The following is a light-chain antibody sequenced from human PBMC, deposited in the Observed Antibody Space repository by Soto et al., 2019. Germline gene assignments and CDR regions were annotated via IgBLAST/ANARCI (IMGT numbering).Light chain of an antibody. CDR3: SSNTSSSTYV. J-gene: IGLJ1*01. V-gene: IGLV2-14*03. Sequence: QSVLTQPASVSGSPGQSIAISCTGTSSDVCAYNYVSWYQQHPGKAPKLMIFDVTNRPSGVSDRFSGSKSGNTASLTISGLHAEDEADYYCSSNTSSSTYVFGTGTKLTVL. CDR2: DVT. CDR1: SSDVCAYNY.